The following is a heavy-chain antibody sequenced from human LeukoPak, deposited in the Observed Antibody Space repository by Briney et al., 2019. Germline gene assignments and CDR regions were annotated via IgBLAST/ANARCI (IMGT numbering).Heavy chain of an antibody. CDR1: GGSISSYY. D-gene: IGHD3-9*01. CDR2: IYTSGST. J-gene: IGHJ5*02. V-gene: IGHV4-4*07. Sequence: SETLSLTCTVSGGSISSYYWSWIRQPAGKGLEGLGRIYTSGSTNYNPSLKSRVTMSVDTSKNQFSLKLSSVTAADTAVYYCARAGDYDILTGPSYNWFDPWGQGTLVTVSS. CDR3: ARAGDYDILTGPSYNWFDP.